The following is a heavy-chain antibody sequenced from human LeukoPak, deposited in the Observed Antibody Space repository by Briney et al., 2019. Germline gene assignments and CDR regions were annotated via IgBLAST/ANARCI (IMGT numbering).Heavy chain of an antibody. CDR3: ARIQSLGSSFSSFDY. CDR2: ISGSGGST. CDR1: GFTFSRDA. J-gene: IGHJ4*02. Sequence: GGSLRLSCAASGFTFSRDAMSWVRQAPGKGLEWVSGISGSGGSTYYADSVKGRFTISRDNSKNTLYLQMNSLTADDTAVYYCARIQSLGSSFSSFDYWGQGTLVTVSS. D-gene: IGHD6-13*01. V-gene: IGHV3-23*01.